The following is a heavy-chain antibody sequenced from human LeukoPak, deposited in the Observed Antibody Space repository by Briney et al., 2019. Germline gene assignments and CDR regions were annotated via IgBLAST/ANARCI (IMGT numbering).Heavy chain of an antibody. CDR2: IRYDGSNK. CDR3: AKKWEPAALDY. V-gene: IGHV3-30*02. Sequence: GGSLSLSCAASGFTFSSYGMHWVRQAPGKGLEWVAFIRYDGSNKYYADSVKGRFTISRDNSKNTLYLQMNSLRAEDTAVYYCAKKWEPAALDYWGQGTLVTVSS. D-gene: IGHD2-2*01. J-gene: IGHJ4*02. CDR1: GFTFSSYG.